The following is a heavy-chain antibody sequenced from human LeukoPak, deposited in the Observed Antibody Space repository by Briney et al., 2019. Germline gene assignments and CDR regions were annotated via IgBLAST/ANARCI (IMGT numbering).Heavy chain of an antibody. V-gene: IGHV4-39*07. D-gene: IGHD6-13*01. CDR2: IYYSGST. Sequence: KASETLSLTCTVSGGSIGSSSYYWGWIRQPPGKGLEWIGSIYYSGSTYYNPSLKSRVTISVDTSKNQFSLKLSSVTAADTAVYYCARATAAAPHNWFDPWGQGTLVTVSS. CDR3: ARATAAAPHNWFDP. CDR1: GGSIGSSSYY. J-gene: IGHJ5*02.